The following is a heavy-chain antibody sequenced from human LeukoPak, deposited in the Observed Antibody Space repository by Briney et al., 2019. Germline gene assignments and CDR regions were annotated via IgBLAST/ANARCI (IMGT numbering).Heavy chain of an antibody. J-gene: IGHJ4*02. D-gene: IGHD6-19*01. CDR2: TYYRSKLYN. Sequence: SQTLSLTCAISGDILSSNSAAWSWIRQSPSRGLEWLGRTYYRSKLYNDYAVSVKSRTTFNADTSKNQFSPQLNSVTPEDTAMYYCARDTPEYSSGWYYFDYWGQGTLVTVSS. V-gene: IGHV6-1*01. CDR1: GDILSSNSAA. CDR3: ARDTPEYSSGWYYFDY.